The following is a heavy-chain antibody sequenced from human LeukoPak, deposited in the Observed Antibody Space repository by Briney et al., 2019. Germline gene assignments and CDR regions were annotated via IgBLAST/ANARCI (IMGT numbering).Heavy chain of an antibody. CDR1: GYSFSSGYY. D-gene: IGHD6-6*01. J-gene: IGHJ4*02. Sequence: SETLSLTCTVSGYSFSSGYYWGWIRQPPGKGLEWIGSIYHSGSTYYNPSLKSRVTISVDTSKNQFSLKLSSVTAADTAVYYCASSWQLDYYFDYWGQGTLVTVSS. V-gene: IGHV4-38-2*02. CDR3: ASSWQLDYYFDY. CDR2: IYHSGST.